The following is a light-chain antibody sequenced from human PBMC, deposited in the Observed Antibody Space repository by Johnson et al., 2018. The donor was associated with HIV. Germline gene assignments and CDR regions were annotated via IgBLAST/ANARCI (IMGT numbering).Light chain of an antibody. CDR2: ENN. CDR3: GTWDSSLSAGV. CDR1: SYNIGNNY. V-gene: IGLV1-51*02. Sequence: QSVLTQPPSVSAAPGQKVTISCSGSSYNIGNNYVSWYQQLPGTAPKLLIYENNKRPSGIPDRFSASKSGTSATLGITGLQTGDEADYYCGTWDSSLSAGVFGTGTNVTVL. J-gene: IGLJ1*01.